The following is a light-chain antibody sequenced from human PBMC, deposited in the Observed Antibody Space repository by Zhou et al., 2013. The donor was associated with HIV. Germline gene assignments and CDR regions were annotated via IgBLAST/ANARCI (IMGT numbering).Light chain of an antibody. CDR1: QSISSY. CDR3: QQTYATPPT. V-gene: IGKV1-39*01. J-gene: IGKJ5*01. CDR2: GAT. Sequence: DIQMTQSPSSLSTSVGDRVTITCRASQSISSYLNWYQQKPGKAPKLLIYGATSLQSGVPSRFTGGGSGTDFTLTISSLQPEDFATYYCQQTYATPPTFGQGTRLDI.